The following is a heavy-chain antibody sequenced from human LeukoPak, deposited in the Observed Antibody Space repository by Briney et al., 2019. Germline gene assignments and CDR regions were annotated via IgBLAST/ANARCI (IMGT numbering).Heavy chain of an antibody. CDR1: GGSISSYY. CDR3: ARSLYYGDSTDFDY. CDR2: IYYSGST. V-gene: IGHV4-59*12. D-gene: IGHD4-17*01. Sequence: SETLSLTCTVSGGSISSYYWSWIRQPPGRGLEWIGYIYYSGSTNYNPSLKSRVTISVDRSKNQFSLKLSPVTAADTAVYYCARSLYYGDSTDFDYWGQGTLVTVSS. J-gene: IGHJ4*02.